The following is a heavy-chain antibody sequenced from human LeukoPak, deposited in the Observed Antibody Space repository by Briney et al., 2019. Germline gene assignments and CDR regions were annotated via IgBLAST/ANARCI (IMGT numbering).Heavy chain of an antibody. D-gene: IGHD6-13*01. Sequence: PGGSLRLSCEASGFSFSSYGMHWVRQAPGKGLEWVAYIWFDGSKKFYGDSVKGRFAISRDNSMSILHLQMSSLRAEDTAVYYCASWPAFIDYWGQGTLVTVSS. CDR1: GFSFSSYG. V-gene: IGHV3-33*03. J-gene: IGHJ4*02. CDR3: ASWPAFIDY. CDR2: IWFDGSKK.